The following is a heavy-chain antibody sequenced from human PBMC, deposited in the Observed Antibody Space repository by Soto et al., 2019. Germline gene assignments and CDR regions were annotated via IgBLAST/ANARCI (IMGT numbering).Heavy chain of an antibody. J-gene: IGHJ4*02. Sequence: SETLSLTCNVSGGSISNSNYYWGWIRQPPGKGLEWIGSIYYTGNTYYNPSLKSRVTISVDKSKSHISLTLSSVAAADTAVYYCAQHGGYSLEHWGQGTQVTVSS. CDR1: GGSISNSNYY. CDR2: IYYTGNT. D-gene: IGHD3-22*01. CDR3: AQHGGYSLEH. V-gene: IGHV4-39*02.